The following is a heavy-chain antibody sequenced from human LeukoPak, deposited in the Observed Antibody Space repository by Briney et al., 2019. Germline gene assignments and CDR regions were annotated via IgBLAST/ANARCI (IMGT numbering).Heavy chain of an antibody. CDR3: ARVIYQLVFDY. CDR1: GLTASSNY. CDR2: IYAGGRT. D-gene: IGHD2-2*01. J-gene: IGHJ4*02. Sequence: PGGSLRLSCAASGLTASSNYMSCVRQAPGRSLEWVSVIYAGGRTYYADSVKGRFTISRHDSNNTLYLQMNSLRPEDTAVYYCARVIYQLVFDYWGQGTLVSVSS. V-gene: IGHV3-53*04.